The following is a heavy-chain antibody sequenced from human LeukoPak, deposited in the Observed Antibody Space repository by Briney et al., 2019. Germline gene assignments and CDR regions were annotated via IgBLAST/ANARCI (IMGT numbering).Heavy chain of an antibody. J-gene: IGHJ3*02. CDR1: GSIFSNYA. CDR3: ARAYSGSLTTFDI. D-gene: IGHD1-26*01. Sequence: GGSLRLSCAASGSIFSNYAMSWVRQAPGKGLEWVSAISGGGGSTYYVDSVKGRFTISKDISKSTLYVQMNSLRADDTAVYYCARAYSGSLTTFDIWGQGTVVTVSS. V-gene: IGHV3-23*01. CDR2: ISGGGGST.